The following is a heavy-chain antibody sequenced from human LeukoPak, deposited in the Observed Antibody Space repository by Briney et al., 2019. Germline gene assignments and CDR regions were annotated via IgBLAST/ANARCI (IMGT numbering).Heavy chain of an antibody. V-gene: IGHV4-61*02. J-gene: IGHJ6*03. D-gene: IGHD6-6*01. CDR2: IYTSGST. CDR1: GGSISSGSYY. CDR3: AREYSSSGYYYYYMDV. Sequence: SETLSLTCTVSGGSISSGSYYWSWIRQPAGKGLEWIGRIYTSGSTNYNPSLKSRVTISVDTSKNQFSLKLSSVTAADTAVYYCAREYSSSGYYYYYMDVWGKGTTVTVSS.